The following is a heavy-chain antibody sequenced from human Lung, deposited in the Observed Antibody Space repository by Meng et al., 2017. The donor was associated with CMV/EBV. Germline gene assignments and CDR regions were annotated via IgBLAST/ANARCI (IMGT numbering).Heavy chain of an antibody. Sequence: GGSLGLXCAASGFTFSNYWMSWVRQAPGKGLEWVASINQDGSEKHYMDSVKGRFTISRDNAKNALYLEMNSLRAEDTALYFCVRGSGREWFDPWGQGTLVTVSS. CDR3: VRGSGREWFDP. D-gene: IGHD2-15*01. V-gene: IGHV3-7*04. CDR1: GFTFSNYW. J-gene: IGHJ5*02. CDR2: INQDGSEK.